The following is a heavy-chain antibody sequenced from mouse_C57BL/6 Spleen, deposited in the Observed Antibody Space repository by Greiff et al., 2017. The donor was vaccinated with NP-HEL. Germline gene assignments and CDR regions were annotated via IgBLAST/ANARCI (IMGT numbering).Heavy chain of an antibody. CDR2: IHPNSGST. CDR3: ATRSSYAMDY. D-gene: IGHD1-1*01. Sequence: QVHVKQPGAELVKPGASVKLSCKASGYTFTSYWMHWVKQRPGQGLEWIGMIHPNSGSTNYNEKFKSKATLTVDKSSSTAYMQLSSLTSEDSAVYYCATRSSYAMDYWGQGTSVTVSS. CDR1: GYTFTSYW. J-gene: IGHJ4*01. V-gene: IGHV1-64*01.